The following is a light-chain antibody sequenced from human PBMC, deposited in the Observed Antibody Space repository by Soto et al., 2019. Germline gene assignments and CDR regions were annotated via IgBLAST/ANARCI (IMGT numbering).Light chain of an antibody. CDR3: QQYNNWPPYT. CDR2: GAS. J-gene: IGKJ2*01. CDR1: QSVSSD. Sequence: IVMTQSPATLSVSPGDRVTLSCRASQSVSSDLAWYQQRPGQAPRLLIYGASTRATGIPARFSGTGSGTEFTLTISSLQSEDFAFYYCQQYNNWPPYTFGQGTRWISN. V-gene: IGKV3-15*01.